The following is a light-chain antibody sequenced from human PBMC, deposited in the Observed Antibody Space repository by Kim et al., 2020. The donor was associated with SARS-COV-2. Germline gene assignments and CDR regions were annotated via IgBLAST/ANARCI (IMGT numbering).Light chain of an antibody. CDR1: QDITNS. CDR2: DTS. CDR3: QQYDSLPLT. V-gene: IGKV1-33*01. Sequence: ASVGDRLTITCQASQDITNSLNWYQQKSGKAPKLLIYDTSNLEAGVPSRFSGSGFETDFTFTISSLQPEDIATYYCQQYDSLPLTFGGGTKVDIK. J-gene: IGKJ4*01.